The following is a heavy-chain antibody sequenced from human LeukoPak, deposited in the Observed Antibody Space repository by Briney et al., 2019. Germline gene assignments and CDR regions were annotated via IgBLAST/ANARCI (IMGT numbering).Heavy chain of an antibody. CDR3: ASSSAATAMGLDY. V-gene: IGHV3-53*01. D-gene: IGHD5-18*01. CDR2: IYTGGST. CDR1: GLTVSSNY. Sequence: PGGSLRLSCAASGLTVSSNYMTWVRQAPGKGLEWVSIIYTGGSTKYADSVKGRFTIFRDNSKNTLYLQMNSLRVEDTAVYYCASSSAATAMGLDYWGHGILVTVSS. J-gene: IGHJ4*01.